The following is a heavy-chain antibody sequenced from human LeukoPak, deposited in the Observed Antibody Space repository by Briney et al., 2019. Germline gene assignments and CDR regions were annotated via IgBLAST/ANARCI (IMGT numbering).Heavy chain of an antibody. CDR2: ISSSSTYI. J-gene: IGHJ4*02. D-gene: IGHD2-15*01. CDR3: VNYCSGGSCYSAGDY. Sequence: PGGSLRLSCAASGFTFSSYSMNWVRQAPGKGLEWVSSISSSSTYIYYADSVKGRFTISRDNAKNSLYLQMNSLRAEDTAVYYCVNYCSGGSCYSAGDYWGQGTPVTVSS. CDR1: GFTFSSYS. V-gene: IGHV3-21*01.